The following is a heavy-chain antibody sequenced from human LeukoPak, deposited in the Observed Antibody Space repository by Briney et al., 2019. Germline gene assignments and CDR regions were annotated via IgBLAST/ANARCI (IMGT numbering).Heavy chain of an antibody. Sequence: GASVKVSCKASGYSFTSYYMHWVRQAPGQGLEWMGIINPGGGSTGYAQKFQGRLTMTRDTSTSTVYMELSSLRSDDTAVYYCAREQVVVPYDYWGQGTLVTVSS. CDR1: GYSFTSYY. D-gene: IGHD2-15*01. CDR2: INPGGGST. V-gene: IGHV1-46*01. J-gene: IGHJ4*02. CDR3: AREQVVVPYDY.